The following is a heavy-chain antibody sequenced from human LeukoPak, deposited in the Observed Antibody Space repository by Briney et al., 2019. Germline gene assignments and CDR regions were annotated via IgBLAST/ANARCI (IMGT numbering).Heavy chain of an antibody. Sequence: GGSLRLSCAASGFTFSSYTMNWVRQAPGKGLGWLSSISSGSSSIYYADSVKGRFTISRDNAKNSLYLLMNSLRAEDTAVYYCARDSGTFYGGYWGQGTLVTVSS. J-gene: IGHJ4*02. V-gene: IGHV3-48*04. D-gene: IGHD1-26*01. CDR3: ARDSGTFYGGY. CDR2: ISSGSSSI. CDR1: GFTFSSYT.